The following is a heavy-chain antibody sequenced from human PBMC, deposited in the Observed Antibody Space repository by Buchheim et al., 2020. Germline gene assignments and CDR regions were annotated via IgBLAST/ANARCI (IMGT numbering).Heavy chain of an antibody. CDR1: GFTFSSYG. J-gene: IGHJ6*02. Sequence: QVQLVESGGGVVQPGRSLRLSCAASGFTFSSYGMHWVRQAPGKGLEWVAVIWYDGSNKYYADSVKGRFTISRDNSKNTLYLQTNSLRAEDTAVYYCARDIVGDYGGNSGRYYYYYGMDVWGQGTT. V-gene: IGHV3-33*01. D-gene: IGHD4-23*01. CDR2: IWYDGSNK. CDR3: ARDIVGDYGGNSGRYYYYYGMDV.